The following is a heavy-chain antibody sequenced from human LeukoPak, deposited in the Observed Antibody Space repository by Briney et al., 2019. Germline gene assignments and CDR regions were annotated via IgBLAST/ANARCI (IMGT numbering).Heavy chain of an antibody. Sequence: SSGTLSLTCTVSGGSISSNNYSWGWIRQPPGKGLEWIGSIYYSGSTYYNPSLKSRVTISVDTSKNQFSLKLSSVTAADTAVYYCASPIQLWGYIDYWGQGTLVTVSS. J-gene: IGHJ4*02. CDR3: ASPIQLWGYIDY. D-gene: IGHD5-18*01. CDR2: IYYSGST. CDR1: GGSISSNNYS. V-gene: IGHV4-39*01.